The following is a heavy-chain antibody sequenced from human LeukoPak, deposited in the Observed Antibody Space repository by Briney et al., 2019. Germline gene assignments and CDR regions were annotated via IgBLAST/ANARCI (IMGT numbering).Heavy chain of an antibody. D-gene: IGHD4-17*01. CDR3: ARVEATVTSNVFDY. J-gene: IGHJ4*02. V-gene: IGHV3-21*01. CDR2: ISSRSSYI. CDR1: GFTFSSYS. Sequence: GGSLRLSCAASGFTFSSYSMNWVRQAPGKGLEWVSSISSRSSYIYYADSMKGRFTISRDNAKKSLYLQMNSLRAEDTAIYYCARVEATVTSNVFDYWGQGTLVTVSS.